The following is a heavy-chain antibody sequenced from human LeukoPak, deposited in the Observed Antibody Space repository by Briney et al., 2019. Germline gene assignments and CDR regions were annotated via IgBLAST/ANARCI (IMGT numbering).Heavy chain of an antibody. J-gene: IGHJ6*04. Sequence: ASVRVSCEGSVYTFPVDIISCGLEAPGQGLEWMGWISAYNGNTNYAQKLQGRVTMTTDTSTSTAYMELRSLRYDDTAVYYCARETHGDYRYYYTYDGKDAPGEGTTFTVSS. CDR2: ISAYNGNT. V-gene: IGHV1-18*01. D-gene: IGHD4-17*01. CDR1: VYTFPVDI. CDR3: ARETHGDYRYYYTYDGKDA.